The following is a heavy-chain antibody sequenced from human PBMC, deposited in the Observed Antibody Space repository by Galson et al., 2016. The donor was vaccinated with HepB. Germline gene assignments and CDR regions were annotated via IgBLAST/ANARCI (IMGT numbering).Heavy chain of an antibody. D-gene: IGHD1-26*01. CDR1: EFPFNTYA. V-gene: IGHV3-30*04. CDR3: ARAREAGGTFYMFDH. Sequence: SLRLSCAGAEFPFNTYAMHWVRQAPGKGLEWVAVISYEGSNTYYADSVKGRFTISRDNSKNTLFLQMNDLTDDDTAVYYCARAREAGGTFYMFDHWGQGALVTVTS. CDR2: ISYEGSNT. J-gene: IGHJ4*02.